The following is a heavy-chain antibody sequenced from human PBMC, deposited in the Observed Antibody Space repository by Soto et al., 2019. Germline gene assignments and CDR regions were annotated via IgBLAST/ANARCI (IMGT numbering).Heavy chain of an antibody. J-gene: IGHJ4*02. D-gene: IGHD2-2*01. CDR1: GFSFSNYG. Sequence: GGSLRLSCAASGFSFSNYGMHWVRQAPGKGLEWVAVISYDGSNKYYADSVKGRFTFSRDNSKNTLYLQMNSLRAEDTAVYYCAKAVFAFGSTMNFALWGQGTQVTVSS. V-gene: IGHV3-30*18. CDR3: AKAVFAFGSTMNFAL. CDR2: ISYDGSNK.